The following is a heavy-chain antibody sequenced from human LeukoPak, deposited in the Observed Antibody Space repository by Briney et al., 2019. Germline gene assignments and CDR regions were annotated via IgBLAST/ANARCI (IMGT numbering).Heavy chain of an antibody. V-gene: IGHV3-23*01. CDR1: GFTFSNCG. CDR3: AKGFQWTNLWGYFDL. D-gene: IGHD5-18*01. J-gene: IGHJ2*01. Sequence: PGGSLRLSCAASGFTFSNCGMSWVRQAPGRGLEWVSAISDSGDRTYYADSVKGRFTISRDNSENTLHLQMNSLRAEDTALYFCAKGFQWTNLWGYFDLWGRGTLVTVSS. CDR2: ISDSGDRT.